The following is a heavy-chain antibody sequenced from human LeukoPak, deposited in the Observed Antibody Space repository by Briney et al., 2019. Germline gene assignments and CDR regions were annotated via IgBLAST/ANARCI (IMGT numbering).Heavy chain of an antibody. CDR2: ISSSSSYT. J-gene: IGHJ5*02. V-gene: IGHV3-11*06. CDR3: ARETRTLGVAATSWFDP. Sequence: PGGSLRLSCAASGFTFSDYYMSWIRQAPEKGLEWVSYISSSSSYTNYADSVKGRFTISRDNAKNSLYLQMNSLRAEDTAVYYCARETRTLGVAATSWFDPWGRGTLVTVSS. D-gene: IGHD2-15*01. CDR1: GFTFSDYY.